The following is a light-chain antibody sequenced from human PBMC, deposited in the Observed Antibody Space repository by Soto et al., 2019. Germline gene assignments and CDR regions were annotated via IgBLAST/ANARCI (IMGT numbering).Light chain of an antibody. V-gene: IGKV3-11*01. CDR3: QQRSHWPVT. CDR2: YAS. J-gene: IGKJ1*01. CDR1: QSVSSY. Sequence: EIVLTQSPATLSLSPGERATLSCRASQSVSSYLAWYQQKPGQAPRLLIYYASSRATGIPARFSGSGSGTDITLTISSLEPEDFAVYYCQQRSHWPVTFGQETKVEIK.